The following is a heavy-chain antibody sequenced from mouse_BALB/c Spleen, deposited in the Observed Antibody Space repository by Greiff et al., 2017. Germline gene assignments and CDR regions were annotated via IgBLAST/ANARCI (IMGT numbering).Heavy chain of an antibody. CDR1: GYTFTSYW. V-gene: IGHV1-7*01. CDR3: ARSKTVLDY. J-gene: IGHJ2*01. Sequence: QVQLQQSGAELAKPGASVKMSCKASGYTFTSYWMHWVKQRPGQGLEWIGYINPSTGYTEYNQKFKDKATLTADKSSSTAYMQLSSLTSEDSAVYYCARSKTVLDYWGQGTTLTVSS. CDR2: INPSTGYT.